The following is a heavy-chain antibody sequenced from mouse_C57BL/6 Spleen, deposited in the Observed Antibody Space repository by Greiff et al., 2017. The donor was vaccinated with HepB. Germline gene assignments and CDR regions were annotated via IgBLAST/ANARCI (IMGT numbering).Heavy chain of an antibody. Sequence: QVQLKESGPELVKPGASVKLSCKASGYTFTSYDINWVKQRPGQGLEWIGWIYPRDGSTKYNEKFKGKATLTVDTSSSTAYMELHSLTSEDSAVYFCARGIYYGNVNYFDYWGQVTTLTVSS. D-gene: IGHD2-1*01. CDR3: ARGIYYGNVNYFDY. CDR1: GYTFTSYD. J-gene: IGHJ2*01. CDR2: IYPRDGST. V-gene: IGHV1-85*01.